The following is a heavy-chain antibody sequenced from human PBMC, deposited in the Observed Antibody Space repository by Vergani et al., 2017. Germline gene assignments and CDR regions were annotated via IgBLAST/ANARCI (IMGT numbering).Heavy chain of an antibody. Sequence: QVQLQESGPGLVKPSQSLSLTCTVFGCSISGVSYYLSWVRQPAGKGLEWIGRIYYSGRTDYNPSLESRVTISVDTSKNTFSLKLNSVTAADTAIYYCARDSAVGGTFDSWGQGTLVSVSS. CDR3: ARDSAVGGTFDS. J-gene: IGHJ4*02. CDR1: GCSISGVSYY. CDR2: IYYSGRT. D-gene: IGHD1-26*01. V-gene: IGHV4-61*02.